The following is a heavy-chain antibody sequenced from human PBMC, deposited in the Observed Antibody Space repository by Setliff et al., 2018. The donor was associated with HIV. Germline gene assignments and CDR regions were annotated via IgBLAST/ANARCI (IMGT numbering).Heavy chain of an antibody. V-gene: IGHV4-38-2*02. CDR2: IYHSGRT. CDR3: ARFTVVVFGAGEPSWFDP. Sequence: PSETLSLTCTVSGGSISSGYYWGWIRQPPGKGLEWIGSIYHSGRTYYSPSLKSRVTILVDTSKSQFSLNLSSVIAADTAIYFCARFTVVVFGAGEPSWFDPWGQGILVTVSS. J-gene: IGHJ5*02. CDR1: GGSISSGYY. D-gene: IGHD2-15*01.